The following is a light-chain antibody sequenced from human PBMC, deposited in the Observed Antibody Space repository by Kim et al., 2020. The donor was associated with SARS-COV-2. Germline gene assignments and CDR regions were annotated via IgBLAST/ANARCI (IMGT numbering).Light chain of an antibody. CDR1: SSNIGAGYD. CDR2: GNS. V-gene: IGLV1-40*01. Sequence: RVTIAFTGSSSNIGAGYDVHWYQQLPGTAPKLLIYGNSNRPSGVPDRFSGSKSGTSASLAITGLQAEDEADYYCQSYDSSLSGSWVFGGGTQLTVL. J-gene: IGLJ3*02. CDR3: QSYDSSLSGSWV.